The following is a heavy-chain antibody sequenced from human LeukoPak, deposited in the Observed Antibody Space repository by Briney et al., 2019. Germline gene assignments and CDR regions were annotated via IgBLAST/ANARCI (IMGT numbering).Heavy chain of an antibody. D-gene: IGHD3-10*01. J-gene: IGHJ3*02. V-gene: IGHV3-30*02. CDR2: IRYDGSNK. CDR1: GFTFSSYG. CDR3: AKVLVNYYGSGSYYDAFDI. Sequence: PGGSLRLSCGPSGFTFSSYGMHWVRQAPGKGLEWVAFIRYDGSNKYYADSVKGRFTISRDNSKNTLYLQMNSLRAEDTAVYYCAKVLVNYYGSGSYYDAFDIWGQGTMVTVSS.